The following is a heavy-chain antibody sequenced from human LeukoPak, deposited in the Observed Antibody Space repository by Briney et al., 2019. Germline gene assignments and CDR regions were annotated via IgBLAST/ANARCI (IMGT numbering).Heavy chain of an antibody. CDR1: GGTFSSYA. Sequence: ASVKVSCKASGGTFSSYAISWVRQAPGQGLEWMGGIIPIFGTANYAQKFQGRGTITADESTSTAYMELSSLRSEDTAVYYCARGMVQGVMSGDAFDIWGQGTMVTVSS. V-gene: IGHV1-69*01. D-gene: IGHD3-10*01. J-gene: IGHJ3*02. CDR2: IIPIFGTA. CDR3: ARGMVQGVMSGDAFDI.